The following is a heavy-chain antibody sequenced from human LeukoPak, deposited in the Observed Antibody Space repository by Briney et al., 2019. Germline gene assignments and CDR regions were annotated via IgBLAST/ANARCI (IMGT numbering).Heavy chain of an antibody. CDR2: IRYDGSNK. J-gene: IGHJ4*02. CDR1: GFTFSSYG. CDR3: AKDVGYGSGSYYSVYFDY. Sequence: GGSLRLSCAASGFTFSSYGMHWVRQAPGKGLEWVAFIRYDGSNKYYADSVKGRFTISRDNSKNTLYLQMNSLRAEDTAVYYCAKDVGYGSGSYYSVYFDYWGQGTLVTVSS. V-gene: IGHV3-30*02. D-gene: IGHD3-10*01.